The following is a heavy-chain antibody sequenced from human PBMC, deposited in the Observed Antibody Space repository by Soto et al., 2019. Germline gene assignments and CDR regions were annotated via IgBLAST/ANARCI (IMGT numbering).Heavy chain of an antibody. D-gene: IGHD2-15*01. CDR1: GFTFSSYE. J-gene: IGHJ6*02. V-gene: IGHV3-48*03. CDR3: ARDMGLLPYYYYGMDV. CDR2: ISSSGSTI. Sequence: GGSLRLSXAASGFTFSSYEMNWVRQAPGKGLEWVSYISSSGSTIYYADSVKGRFTISRDNAKNSLYLQMYSLRAEDTAVYYCARDMGLLPYYYYGMDVWGQGTTVTVSS.